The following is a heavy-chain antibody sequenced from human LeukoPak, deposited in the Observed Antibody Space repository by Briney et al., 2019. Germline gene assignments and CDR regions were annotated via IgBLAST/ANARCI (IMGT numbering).Heavy chain of an antibody. J-gene: IGHJ4*02. Sequence: GGSLRLSCAASGFTFSSYSMNWVRQAPGKGLEWVSYISSSSSTIYYADSVKGRFTISRDNAKNSLYLQMNSLRAEDTAVYYCARDRGPSYYYDSTYLDYWGQGTLVTVSS. V-gene: IGHV3-48*04. CDR2: ISSSSSTI. D-gene: IGHD3-22*01. CDR3: ARDRGPSYYYDSTYLDY. CDR1: GFTFSSYS.